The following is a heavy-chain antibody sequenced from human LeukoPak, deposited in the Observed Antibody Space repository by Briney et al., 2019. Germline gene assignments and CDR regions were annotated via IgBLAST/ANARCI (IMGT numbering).Heavy chain of an antibody. CDR1: GFTFSTYG. Sequence: GGSLRLSCAASGFTFSTYGMHWLRQAPGQGLEWVAVISHDGGIKYSADSVKGRISISRDSSKNTLFLQMNSLRAEDTAVYYCAKDFYAFSGSGQNWFDSWGQGTLVTVSS. CDR3: AKDFYAFSGSGQNWFDS. V-gene: IGHV3-30*18. CDR2: ISHDGGIK. J-gene: IGHJ5*01. D-gene: IGHD3-10*01.